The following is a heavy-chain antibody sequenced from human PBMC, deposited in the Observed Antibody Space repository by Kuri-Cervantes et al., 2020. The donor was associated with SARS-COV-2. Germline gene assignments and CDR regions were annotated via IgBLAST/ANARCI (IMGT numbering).Heavy chain of an antibody. J-gene: IGHJ5*02. Sequence: GESLKISCKGSGFSFTNYWIGWVRQMPGKGLEWMGIIYPGDSDTRYSPSFQGQVTISADKSISTAYLQWSSLKASDTAMYYCARRVVVVPAAIAGWFDPWGQGTLVTVSS. CDR2: IYPGDSDT. CDR1: GFSFTNYW. V-gene: IGHV5-51*01. CDR3: ARRVVVVPAAIAGWFDP. D-gene: IGHD2-2*01.